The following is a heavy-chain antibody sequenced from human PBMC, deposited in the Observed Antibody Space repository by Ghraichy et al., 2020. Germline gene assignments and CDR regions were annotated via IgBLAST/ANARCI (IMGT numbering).Heavy chain of an antibody. CDR1: GGSISSGSYY. J-gene: IGHJ5*02. CDR3: ARDYGDYVWWFDP. D-gene: IGHD4-17*01. V-gene: IGHV4-61*02. CDR2: IYTSGST. Sequence: SETLSLTCTVSGGSISSGSYYWSWIRQPAGKGLEWIGRIYTSGSTNYNPSLKSRVTISVDTSKNQFSLKLSSVTAADTAVYYCARDYGDYVWWFDPWGQGTLVTVSS.